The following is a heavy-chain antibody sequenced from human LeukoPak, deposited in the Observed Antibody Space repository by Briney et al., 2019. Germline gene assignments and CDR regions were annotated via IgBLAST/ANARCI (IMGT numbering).Heavy chain of an antibody. Sequence: PSETLSLTCAVYGGSFSGYYWTWIRQPPGKELEWIGEINHSGSSNYNPSLKSRVTISLDTSKNQFSLRLSSVTAADTAVYYCARSYNRVELLYYWGQGTLVTVSS. J-gene: IGHJ4*02. V-gene: IGHV4-34*01. D-gene: IGHD3-10*01. CDR3: ARSYNRVELLYY. CDR1: GGSFSGYY. CDR2: INHSGSS.